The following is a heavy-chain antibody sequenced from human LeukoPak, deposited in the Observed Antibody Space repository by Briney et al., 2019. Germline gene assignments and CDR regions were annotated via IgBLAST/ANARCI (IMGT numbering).Heavy chain of an antibody. CDR3: ARRVERQYYFDY. CDR2: IYYSGST. Sequence: SETLSLTCTVSGGSISSSSYYWGWIRQPPGKGLEWIGSIYYSGSTYYNPSLKGRVTISVDTSKNQFSLKLSPVTAADTAVYYCARRVERQYYFDYWGQGTLVTVSS. V-gene: IGHV4-39*01. J-gene: IGHJ4*02. D-gene: IGHD2-15*01. CDR1: GGSISSSSYY.